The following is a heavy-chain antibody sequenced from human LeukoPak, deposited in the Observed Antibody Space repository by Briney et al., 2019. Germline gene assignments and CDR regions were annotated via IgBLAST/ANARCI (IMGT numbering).Heavy chain of an antibody. CDR2: IYGTRST. CDR1: GCPLGKNYY. D-gene: IGHD3-16*01. CDR3: ARYDSRGSASTRFDY. Sequence: PSETLSLTCAVSGCPLGKNYYWGWIRQPPGKGLEWIGRIYGTRSTSYNPSLMNRVTMSVDTSRNHFSLQLTSVTAADTAVYYCARYDSRGSASTRFDYWGQGVLVTISS. V-gene: IGHV4-38-2*01. J-gene: IGHJ4*02.